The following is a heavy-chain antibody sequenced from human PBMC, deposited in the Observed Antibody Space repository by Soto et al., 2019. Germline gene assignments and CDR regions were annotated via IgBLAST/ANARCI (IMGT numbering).Heavy chain of an antibody. D-gene: IGHD3-10*01. CDR2: ISGYNGNT. CDR3: ARDLSAGVTGH. J-gene: IGHJ4*02. Sequence: QVQLVQSGAEVKKPGASVKVSSKTSGYTFTSYRITWVRQAPGQGLEWMGWISGYNGNTNYAQKFQGRVTMTTDTSTRTAYMELRSLRSDDTAVYYCARDLSAGVTGHWGQGTLVTVSS. CDR1: GYTFTSYR. V-gene: IGHV1-18*01.